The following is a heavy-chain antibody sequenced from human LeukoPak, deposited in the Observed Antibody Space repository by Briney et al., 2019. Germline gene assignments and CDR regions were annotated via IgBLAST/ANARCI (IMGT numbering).Heavy chain of an antibody. J-gene: IGHJ4*02. V-gene: IGHV3-21*01. Sequence: PGGSLRLSCAASGFTFSSYSMNWVRQAPGKGLEWVSSISSSSSYIYYADSVKGRFTISRDNAKNSLYLQMNSLRAEDTAVYYCAGDMEATTVTEGGYWGQGTLVTVSS. CDR1: GFTFSSYS. CDR3: AGDMEATTVTEGGY. CDR2: ISSSSSYI. D-gene: IGHD4-11*01.